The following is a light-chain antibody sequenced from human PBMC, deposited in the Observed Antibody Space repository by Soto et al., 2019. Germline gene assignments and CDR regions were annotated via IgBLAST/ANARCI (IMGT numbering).Light chain of an antibody. CDR2: EVA. Sequence: QSALTQPRSVSGSPGQSITISCTGTSSDVGSYNLVSWYQHHPGKAPKLIISEVAKRPSGVSDRISGSKSGNTASLTISGLQAEDEADYYCCSYAGSTTFLFGTGTKLTVL. J-gene: IGLJ1*01. CDR1: SSDVGSYNL. CDR3: CSYAGSTTFL. V-gene: IGLV2-23*02.